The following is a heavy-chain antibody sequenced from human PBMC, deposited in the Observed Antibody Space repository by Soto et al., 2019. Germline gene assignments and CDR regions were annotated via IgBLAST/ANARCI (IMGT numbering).Heavy chain of an antibody. Sequence: KKRRASVKVSCKASGYTFTSYGISWVRQAPGQGLEWMGWISAYNGNTNYAQKLQGRVTMTTDTSTSTAYMELRSLRSDDTAVYYCARDIRPWIWFGDNEGYYYYMDVWGKGTTVTVSS. J-gene: IGHJ6*03. CDR2: ISAYNGNT. CDR1: GYTFTSYG. CDR3: ARDIRPWIWFGDNEGYYYYMDV. D-gene: IGHD3-10*01. V-gene: IGHV1-18*01.